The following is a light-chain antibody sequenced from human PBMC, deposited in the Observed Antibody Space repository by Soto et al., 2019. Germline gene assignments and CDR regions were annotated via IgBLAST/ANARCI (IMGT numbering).Light chain of an antibody. CDR2: GSS. J-gene: IGKJ5*01. CDR3: QQYSNWPPAIT. Sequence: RVLTQSTGSLSVSPWERATLSCRSTETISTNLAWFQRKPGQPPRLPIYGSSTRATGVPDRFSGSGSGTEFTLIISSLQSEDVALYYCQQYSNWPPAITFGQGTRLEIK. V-gene: IGKV3-15*01. CDR1: ETISTN.